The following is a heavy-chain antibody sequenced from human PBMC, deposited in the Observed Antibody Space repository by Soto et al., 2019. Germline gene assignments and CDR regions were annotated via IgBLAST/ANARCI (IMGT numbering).Heavy chain of an antibody. CDR1: GGSISGGVHS. Sequence: QVQLQESGPGLVKPSETLSLTCTVSGGSISGGVHSRSWIRQPPGKGMESIGHIFDSGSTYYNPSLKSRLTISVDTSKNQFSLRLSSVTAADTAVYYCAREIMPLTNDWYFDLWARGTLVTVSS. J-gene: IGHJ2*01. V-gene: IGHV4-30-4*01. D-gene: IGHD2-8*01. CDR3: AREIMPLTNDWYFDL. CDR2: IFDSGST.